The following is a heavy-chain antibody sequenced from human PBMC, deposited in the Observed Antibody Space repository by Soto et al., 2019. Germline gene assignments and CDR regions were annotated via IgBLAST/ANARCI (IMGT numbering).Heavy chain of an antibody. V-gene: IGHV3-33*01. CDR2: IWNDGNSK. J-gene: IGHJ4*02. CDR3: ATLVDRGVKYY. Sequence: QLYLVESGGGVVQPGRSLTLSCAASGFTFSNYGMHWVRQDPGKGLEWVAVIWNDGNSKYYRDSVKGRFTISRDNSKNTLSLQINYLRDEDTAVYYFATLVDRGVKYYWGLGTLVSVSS. CDR1: GFTFSNYG. D-gene: IGHD3-10*01.